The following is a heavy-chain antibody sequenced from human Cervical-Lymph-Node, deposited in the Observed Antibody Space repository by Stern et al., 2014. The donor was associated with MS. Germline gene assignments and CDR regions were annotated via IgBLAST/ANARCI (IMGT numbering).Heavy chain of an antibody. Sequence: QVQLVESGGGVVQPGRSLRLSCAASGFTFSNYGMHWVRPAPGKGLEWLAVIWYDGNKKYYADSVKGRFTISRDNSKNTLFLQMSSLTAEDTALYYCARGNWNYEGMGYWGQGTLVTVSS. CDR1: GFTFSNYG. J-gene: IGHJ4*02. V-gene: IGHV3-33*01. D-gene: IGHD1-7*01. CDR3: ARGNWNYEGMGY. CDR2: IWYDGNKK.